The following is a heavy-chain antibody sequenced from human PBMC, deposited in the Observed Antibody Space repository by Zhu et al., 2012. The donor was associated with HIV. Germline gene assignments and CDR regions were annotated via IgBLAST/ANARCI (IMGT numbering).Heavy chain of an antibody. CDR3: ARLTSGPTSG. CDR2: IHHSGSA. V-gene: IGHV4-34*01. Sequence: QVQLQQWGTGLLKPSETLSLTCAVYGEPFIGYYWSWIRQAPGKGLEWIGEIHHSGSANYNPSLKSRVTISVDTSKKQFSLKLTSVTTSDTAVYYYARLTSGPTSGWGQGTLVTVSS. J-gene: IGHJ4*02. CDR1: GEPFIGYY. D-gene: IGHD5-12*01.